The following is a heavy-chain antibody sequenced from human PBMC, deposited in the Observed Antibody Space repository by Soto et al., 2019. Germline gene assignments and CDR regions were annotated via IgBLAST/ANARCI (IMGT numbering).Heavy chain of an antibody. D-gene: IGHD5-12*01. CDR3: TRGRDGYNPYYFLY. Sequence: GGSLRLSCTASGFTFGDYAINWVRQVPGKGLEWLGFIRNDIYDETTEYAASVKGIIIISRDDSKSMAYLQMDSLKTEDTGVYYCTRGRDGYNPYYFLYWGQGALVTVSS. J-gene: IGHJ4*02. V-gene: IGHV3-49*04. CDR2: IRNDIYDETT. CDR1: GFTFGDYA.